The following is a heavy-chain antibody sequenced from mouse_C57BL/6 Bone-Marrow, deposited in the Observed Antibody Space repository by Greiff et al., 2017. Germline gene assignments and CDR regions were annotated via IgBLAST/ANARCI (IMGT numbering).Heavy chain of an antibody. D-gene: IGHD1-1*01. J-gene: IGHJ2*01. CDR2: IDPSDSYT. V-gene: IGHV1-69*01. Sequence: VQLQQPGAELVMPGASVKLSCKASGYTFTSYWMHWVKQRPGQGLEWIGEIDPSDSYTNYNQQFKGKSTLTVDKSSSTAYMQLSSLTSEDSAVYYCARWRATVVAGDYFDYWGQGTTLTVSS. CDR3: ARWRATVVAGDYFDY. CDR1: GYTFTSYW.